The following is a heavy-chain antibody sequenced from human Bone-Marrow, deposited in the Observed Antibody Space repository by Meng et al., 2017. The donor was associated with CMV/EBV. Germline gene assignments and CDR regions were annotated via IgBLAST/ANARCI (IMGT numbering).Heavy chain of an antibody. V-gene: IGHV3-30*02. J-gene: IGHJ4*02. CDR1: GFTFSSYG. D-gene: IGHD4-23*01. CDR3: WGGPRLVTYFDY. CDR2: IRYDGSNK. Sequence: LSLTCAASGFTFSSYGMHWVRQAPGKGLAWVAFIRYDGSNKYYADFVKGRFTISRDNSKNTLYLQTNSLRAADTAVYYCWGGPRLVTYFDYWGPSTLVTVSS.